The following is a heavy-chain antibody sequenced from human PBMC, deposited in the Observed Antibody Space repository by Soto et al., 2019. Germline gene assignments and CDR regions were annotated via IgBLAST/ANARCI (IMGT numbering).Heavy chain of an antibody. CDR3: AREYTYGSNFFDC. D-gene: IGHD5-18*01. CDR2: ISHSGST. J-gene: IGHJ4*02. CDR1: GGSISSAAYY. V-gene: IGHV4-31*03. Sequence: QVQLQESGPGLVKPSQTPSLSCTVSGGSISSAAYYWSWIRQHPGKGLEWIGYISHSGSTYYTPSLKNRVIISADTSKNQFSLNLTSVTAADTAVYYCAREYTYGSNFFDCWGQGALVTVSS.